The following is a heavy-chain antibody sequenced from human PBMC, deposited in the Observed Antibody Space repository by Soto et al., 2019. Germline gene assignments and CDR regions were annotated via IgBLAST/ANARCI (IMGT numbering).Heavy chain of an antibody. J-gene: IGHJ4*02. Sequence: GGSLRLSCAASGFTFSSYWMHWVRQAPGKGLVWVSRINSDGSSTSYADSVKGRFTISRDNAKNTLYLQMNSLRAEDTAVYYCASLLSSGSYFDYWGQGTLVTVSS. D-gene: IGHD1-26*01. CDR3: ASLLSSGSYFDY. CDR1: GFTFSSYW. CDR2: INSDGSST. V-gene: IGHV3-74*01.